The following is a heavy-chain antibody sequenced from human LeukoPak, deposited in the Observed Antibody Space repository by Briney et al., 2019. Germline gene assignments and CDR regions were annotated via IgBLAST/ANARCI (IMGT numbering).Heavy chain of an antibody. CDR1: GFTFSSYS. J-gene: IGHJ4*02. V-gene: IGHV3-48*01. D-gene: IGHD1-14*01. CDR2: ISSSSSTI. Sequence: PGGSLRLSCAASGFTFSSYSMNWVRQAPGKGLEWVSYISSSSSTIYYADSVKGRFTISRDNAKNSLYLQMNSLRAEDTALYYCAKDTGFLIKSREDYFDYWGQGTLVTVSS. CDR3: AKDTGFLIKSREDYFDY.